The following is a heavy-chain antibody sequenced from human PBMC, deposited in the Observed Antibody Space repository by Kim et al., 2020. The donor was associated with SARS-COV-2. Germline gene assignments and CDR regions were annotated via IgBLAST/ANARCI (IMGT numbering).Heavy chain of an antibody. CDR3: ARRGCSGGSCFFDY. D-gene: IGHD2-15*01. CDR2: ISSSSSYI. CDR1: GFTFSSYS. Sequence: RGSLRLSCAASGFTFSSYSMNWVRQAPGKGLEWVSSISSSSSYIYYADSVKGRFTISRDNAKNSLYLQMNSLRAEDTAVYYCARRGCSGGSCFFDYWGQGTLVTVSS. V-gene: IGHV3-21*01. J-gene: IGHJ4*02.